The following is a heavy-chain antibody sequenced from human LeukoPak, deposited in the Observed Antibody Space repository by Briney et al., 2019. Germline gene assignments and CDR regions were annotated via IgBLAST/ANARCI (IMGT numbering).Heavy chain of an antibody. CDR3: ARGDDYLPFDH. V-gene: IGHV3-21*01. CDR2: ISGSSFNYI. D-gene: IGHD2/OR15-2a*01. J-gene: IGHJ5*02. CDR1: GFIFSAYN. Sequence: GGSLRLSCAASGFIFSAYNMVWVRQAPGKGLEWVARISGSSFNYINYADSVKGRITVSRDNARNSLYLQMNSLGVEDTGVYYCARGDDYLPFDHWGQGNLVTVSS.